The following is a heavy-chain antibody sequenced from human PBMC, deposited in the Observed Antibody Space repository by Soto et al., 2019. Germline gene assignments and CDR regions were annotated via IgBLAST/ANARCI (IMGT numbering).Heavy chain of an antibody. D-gene: IGHD3-10*01. V-gene: IGHV1-18*01. Sequence: QVQLVQSGAEVKKPGASVKVSCKASGYTFTSYGISWVRQAPGQGLEWMGWISAYNGNTNYAKKLQVRVTMTTDTSTSPAYMELRRMRPDDTAAYYCARGWFGGFVYYFDYWGQGTLVTVSS. CDR1: GYTFTSYG. J-gene: IGHJ4*02. CDR2: ISAYNGNT. CDR3: ARGWFGGFVYYFDY.